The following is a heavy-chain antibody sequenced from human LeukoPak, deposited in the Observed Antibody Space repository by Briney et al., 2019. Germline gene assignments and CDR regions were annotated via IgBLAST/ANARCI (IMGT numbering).Heavy chain of an antibody. CDR3: ARDPYNNYVMDV. Sequence: ASVKVSCKAPGYTFTGYYVHWVRQAPGQGLEWMGWINPNSGDTNFAQKFQDRVTMTRDTSINTAYMELSRLTSDDTAVYYCARDPYNNYVMDVWGKGTTVTVSS. J-gene: IGHJ6*04. V-gene: IGHV1-2*02. CDR2: INPNSGDT. CDR1: GYTFTGYY. D-gene: IGHD5-24*01.